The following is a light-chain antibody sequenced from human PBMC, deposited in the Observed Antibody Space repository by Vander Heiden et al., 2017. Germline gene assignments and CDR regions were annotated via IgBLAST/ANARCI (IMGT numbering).Light chain of an antibody. CDR2: DAS. CDR3: QQRTNWPPFT. J-gene: IGKJ3*01. Sequence: EIVFTQSPATLSLSPGERATLSCRASQSVSSYLAWYQQKPGQAPRLLIYDASNRATGIPARFSGSGSGTDFTLTISSLEPEEFAVDYCQQRTNWPPFTFGHGTKVDI. CDR1: QSVSSY. V-gene: IGKV3-11*01.